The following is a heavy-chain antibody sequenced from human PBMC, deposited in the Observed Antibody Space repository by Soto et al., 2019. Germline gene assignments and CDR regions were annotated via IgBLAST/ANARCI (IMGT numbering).Heavy chain of an antibody. Sequence: GESLKISCKASGYSFTSYWITWVRQMPGKGLEWMGIIYPGDSDTKYSPSFQGQVTISADKSITTAYLQWSSLKASETAIYYCARLGCGSTSCCADSWGQGTLVTVS. CDR3: ARLGCGSTSCCADS. D-gene: IGHD2-2*01. V-gene: IGHV5-51*01. CDR2: IYPGDSDT. CDR1: GYSFTSYW. J-gene: IGHJ4*02.